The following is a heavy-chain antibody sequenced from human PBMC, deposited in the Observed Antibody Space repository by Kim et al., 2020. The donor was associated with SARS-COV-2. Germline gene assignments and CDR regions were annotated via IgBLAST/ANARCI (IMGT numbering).Heavy chain of an antibody. V-gene: IGHV4-39*01. CDR3: ASRASTMIVVVITTSYWYFDR. D-gene: IGHD3-22*01. CDR1: GGSISSSSYY. Sequence: SETLSLTCTVSGGSISSSSYYWGWIRQPPGKGLEWIGSIYYSGSTYYNPSLKSRVTISVDTSKNQFSLKLSSVTAADTAVYYCASRASTMIVVVITTSYWYFDRWGRGTLVTVSS. J-gene: IGHJ2*01. CDR2: IYYSGST.